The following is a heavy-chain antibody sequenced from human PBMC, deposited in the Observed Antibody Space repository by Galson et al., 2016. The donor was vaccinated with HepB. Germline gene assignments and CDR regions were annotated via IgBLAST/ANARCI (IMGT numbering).Heavy chain of an antibody. Sequence: SLRHSYAASGFTFSSYWMHWVRQAPGKGLVWVSRINSDGSSTSYADSVKGRFTISRDNANNTLYLQMNSLRAEDTAVYYCARGIGYSYGGGQGTLVTVSS. V-gene: IGHV3-74*01. D-gene: IGHD5-18*01. CDR3: ARGIGYSYG. CDR1: GFTFSSYW. CDR2: INSDGSST. J-gene: IGHJ4*02.